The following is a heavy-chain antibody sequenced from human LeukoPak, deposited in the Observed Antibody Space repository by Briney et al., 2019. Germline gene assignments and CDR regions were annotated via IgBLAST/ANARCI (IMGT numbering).Heavy chain of an antibody. J-gene: IGHJ4*02. D-gene: IGHD5-24*01. V-gene: IGHV4-59*01. CDR2: IYYSGTT. CDR1: GVALRDYT. Sequence: PSETLSLTCTVSGVALRDYTWGWVRQTPGVGLEWIGYIYYSGTTNYNPSLKSRVTLSVDTKSQYSLRLSSVTAADTAMYYCARTTDGYNYDFWGQGTLSPSPQ. CDR3: ARTTDGYNYDF.